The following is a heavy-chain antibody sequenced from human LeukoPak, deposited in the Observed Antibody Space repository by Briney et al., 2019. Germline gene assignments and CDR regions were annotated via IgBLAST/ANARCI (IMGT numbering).Heavy chain of an antibody. Sequence: PSETLSLTCAVYGGSFSGYYWSWIRQPAGKGLEWIGRIYTSGSTNYNPSLKSRVTISVDTSKNQFSLKLSSVTAADTAVYYCARSKSDSSGYYPLDYWGQGTLVTVSS. J-gene: IGHJ4*02. CDR1: GGSFSGYY. CDR2: IYTSGST. V-gene: IGHV4-59*10. D-gene: IGHD3-22*01. CDR3: ARSKSDSSGYYPLDY.